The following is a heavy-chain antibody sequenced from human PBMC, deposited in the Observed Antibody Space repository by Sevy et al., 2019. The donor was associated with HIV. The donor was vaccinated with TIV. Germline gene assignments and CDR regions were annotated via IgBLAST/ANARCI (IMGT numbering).Heavy chain of an antibody. Sequence: GGSLRLSCAASGFTFSSYAMTWVRQAPGKGLEWLSSISGGGRTQYSDSVNGRFTISNDNSKNTLFLQMHSMGAEDTALYDCARDRGGSMGYYFDYWGQGTLVTVSS. J-gene: IGHJ4*02. D-gene: IGHD2-8*01. V-gene: IGHV3-23*01. CDR1: GFTFSSYA. CDR2: ISGGGRT. CDR3: ARDRGGSMGYYFDY.